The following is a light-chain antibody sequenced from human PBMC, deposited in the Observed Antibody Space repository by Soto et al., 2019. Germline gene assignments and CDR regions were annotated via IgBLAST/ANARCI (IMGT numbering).Light chain of an antibody. CDR2: HVT. CDR1: SSDVGAYNY. J-gene: IGLJ1*01. CDR3: CSYTTSNPSV. Sequence: QSVLTQPASVSGSLGQSITISCSGTSSDVGAYNYVSWYQQYPGKAPKLMIYHVTDRPSGVSNRFSGSKSGNTASLTISGLQAEFEADYYCCSYTTSNPSVLGTGTRVTVL. V-gene: IGLV2-14*01.